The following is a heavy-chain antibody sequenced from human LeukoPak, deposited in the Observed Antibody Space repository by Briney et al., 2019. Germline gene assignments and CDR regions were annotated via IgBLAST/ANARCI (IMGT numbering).Heavy chain of an antibody. V-gene: IGHV3-48*03. Sequence: PGGSLRLSCAASGFTFSSYEMNWVRQAPGKGLEWVSYISSSDSTIYYADSVKGRFTISRDNAKNSPYLQMNSLRVEDTAVYYCVRDSGRDGYSDDSRGQGSLVTVSS. D-gene: IGHD5-18*01. CDR2: ISSSDSTI. CDR3: VRDSGRDGYSDDS. J-gene: IGHJ4*02. CDR1: GFTFSSYE.